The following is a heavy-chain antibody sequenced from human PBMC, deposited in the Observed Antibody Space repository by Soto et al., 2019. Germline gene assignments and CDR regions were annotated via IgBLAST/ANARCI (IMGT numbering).Heavy chain of an antibody. CDR3: AKAGGAAGTVDYFDY. Sequence: GGSLRLSCAASGFTFNNYAINWVRQSPGKGLEWVSVISGSAGSTYYADSVKGRFTITRDNSKNTLYLQMSSLRAEDTAVYYCAKAGGAAGTVDYFDYWGQGXLVTVSS. CDR2: ISGSAGST. J-gene: IGHJ4*02. V-gene: IGHV3-23*01. D-gene: IGHD6-13*01. CDR1: GFTFNNYA.